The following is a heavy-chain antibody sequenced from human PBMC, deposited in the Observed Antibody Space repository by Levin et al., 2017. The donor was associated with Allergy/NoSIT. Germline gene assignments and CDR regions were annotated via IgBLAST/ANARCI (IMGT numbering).Heavy chain of an antibody. Sequence: GGSLRLSCAASGFTFIDYYMTWIRQAPGKGLEWVSYISNSDSSTFYADSVKGRFTISRDNAKNSLYLQMNSLRAEDTAVYYCARTFFPIVVAPGNTQPHFDHWGQGTLVTVSS. V-gene: IGHV3-11*01. CDR3: ARTFFPIVVAPGNTQPHFDH. CDR1: GFTFIDYY. CDR2: ISNSDSST. J-gene: IGHJ4*02. D-gene: IGHD2-21*01.